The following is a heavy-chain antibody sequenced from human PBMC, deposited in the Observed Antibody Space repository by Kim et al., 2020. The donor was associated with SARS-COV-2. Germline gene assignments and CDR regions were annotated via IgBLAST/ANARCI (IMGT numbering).Heavy chain of an antibody. D-gene: IGHD3-9*01. V-gene: IGHV4-59*01. CDR2: IYYSGST. CDR1: GGSISSYY. J-gene: IGHJ6*02. Sequence: SETLSLTCTVSGGSISSYYWSWIRQPPGKGLEWIGYIYYSGSTNYNPSLKSRVTISVDTSKNQFSLKLSSVTAADTAVYYCAHGGALTGSWGYYGMDVWGQGTTVTVSS. CDR3: AHGGALTGSWGYYGMDV.